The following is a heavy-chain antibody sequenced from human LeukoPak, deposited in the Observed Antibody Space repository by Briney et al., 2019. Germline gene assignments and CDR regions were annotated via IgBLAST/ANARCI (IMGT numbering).Heavy chain of an antibody. CDR3: ARDGSGIAARGWFDP. J-gene: IGHJ5*02. D-gene: IGHD6-6*01. Sequence: NPSETLSLTCTVSGGSISSSSYYWGWIRQPPGKGLEWIGSIYYSGSTYYNPSLKSRVTISVDTSKNQFSLKLSSVTAADTAVYYCARDGSGIAARGWFDPWGQGTLVTVSS. V-gene: IGHV4-39*07. CDR2: IYYSGST. CDR1: GGSISSSSYY.